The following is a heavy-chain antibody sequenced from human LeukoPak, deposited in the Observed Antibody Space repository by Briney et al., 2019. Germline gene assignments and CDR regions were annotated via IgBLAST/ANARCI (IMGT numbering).Heavy chain of an antibody. D-gene: IGHD2-15*01. CDR2: IYYSGTT. CDR3: ARAGYCSGGNCYRGPSDY. V-gene: IGHV4-59*01. J-gene: IGHJ4*02. Sequence: PSEPLSLTCTFSGGSISSYYWTWIRQPPGKGLEWIGYIYYSGTTYYNPSLKSRVTMSLDTSKNQFSLRLSSVTAADTAVYYCARAGYCSGGNCYRGPSDYWGQGTLVTVSS. CDR1: GGSISSYY.